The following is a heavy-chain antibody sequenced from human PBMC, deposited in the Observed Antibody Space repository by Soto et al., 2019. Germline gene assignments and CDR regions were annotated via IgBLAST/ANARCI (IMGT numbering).Heavy chain of an antibody. V-gene: IGHV1-8*01. CDR3: ARAKGRKWELSPTGDYGMDV. CDR1: GYTFTSYD. CDR2: MNPNSGNT. Sequence: QVQLVQSGAEVKKPGASVKVSCKASGYTFTSYDINWVRQATGQGLEWMGWMNPNSGNTGYAQKFQGRVTMTRNTSISTAYMELSSLRSEDTAVYYCARAKGRKWELSPTGDYGMDVWGQGTTVTVSS. D-gene: IGHD1-26*01. J-gene: IGHJ6*02.